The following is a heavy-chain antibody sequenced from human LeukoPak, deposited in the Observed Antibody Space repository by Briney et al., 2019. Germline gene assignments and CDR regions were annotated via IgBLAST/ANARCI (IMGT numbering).Heavy chain of an antibody. CDR3: AGFPTRRNYYYYMDV. D-gene: IGHD1-14*01. CDR2: INHSGST. J-gene: IGHJ6*03. V-gene: IGHV4-34*01. Sequence: SETLSLTCAVYGGSFSGYYWSWIRQPPGKGLEWMGEINHSGSTNYNPSLKSRVTISVDTSKNQFSLKRSSVTAADTAVYYCAGFPTRRNYYYYMDVWGKGTTVTVSS. CDR1: GGSFSGYY.